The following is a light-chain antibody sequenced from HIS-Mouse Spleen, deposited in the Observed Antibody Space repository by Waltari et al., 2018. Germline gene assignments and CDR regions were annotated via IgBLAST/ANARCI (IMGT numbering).Light chain of an antibody. CDR2: QDS. J-gene: IGLJ2*01. Sequence: SYELTQPPSVSVSPGQTASITCSGAKLGDKVACWYQQKPGPSPVLVIYQDSKRPSGIPERFSGSNSGNTATLTISGTQAMDEADYYCQAWDSSTVVFGGGTKLTVL. V-gene: IGLV3-1*01. CDR1: KLGDKV. CDR3: QAWDSSTVV.